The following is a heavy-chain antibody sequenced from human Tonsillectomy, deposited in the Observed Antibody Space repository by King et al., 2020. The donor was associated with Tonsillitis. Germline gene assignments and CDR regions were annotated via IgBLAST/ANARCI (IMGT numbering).Heavy chain of an antibody. CDR1: GFTFSGSA. CDR2: IRSKGNNYAT. J-gene: IGHJ4*02. Sequence: VQLVESGGGLVQPGGSLQLSCAASGFTFSGSAMHWVRQPSGKGLEVVGRIRSKGNNYATAYAASVRGRFTISRDDSRNTALLQMNSLKTEDTAVYYCATPERTWGQGTLVTVSS. D-gene: IGHD1-14*01. CDR3: ATPERT. V-gene: IGHV3-73*02.